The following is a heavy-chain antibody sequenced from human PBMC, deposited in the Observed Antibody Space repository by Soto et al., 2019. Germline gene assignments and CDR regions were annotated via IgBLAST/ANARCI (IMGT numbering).Heavy chain of an antibody. CDR3: ARGGPYYDSSGFDY. CDR1: VYTFTSYG. CDR2: ISAYNGNT. V-gene: IGHV1-18*04. J-gene: IGHJ4*02. D-gene: IGHD3-22*01. Sequence: ASVKVSCKASVYTFTSYGISWVRQAPGQGLEWMGWISAYNGNTKYAQKLQGRVTMTTDTSTSTAYMELRSLRSDDTGVYDCARGGPYYDSSGFDYWGQGTLVTVSS.